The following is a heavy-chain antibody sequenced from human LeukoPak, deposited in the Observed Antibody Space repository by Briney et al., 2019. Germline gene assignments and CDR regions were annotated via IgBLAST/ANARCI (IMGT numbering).Heavy chain of an antibody. J-gene: IGHJ6*03. CDR1: GFTFNSYG. CDR3: VREAMTIFFLVYYLDV. CDR2: ISYDGTNK. Sequence: PGRSLRLSCAASGFTFNSYGMHWVRQVPGKGLEWVAIISYDGTNKYYADSVKGRFTISRDNARNSLSLQMNSLRAEDTAVYFCVREAMTIFFLVYYLDVWGKGTTVTVSS. V-gene: IGHV3-30*03. D-gene: IGHD3-9*01.